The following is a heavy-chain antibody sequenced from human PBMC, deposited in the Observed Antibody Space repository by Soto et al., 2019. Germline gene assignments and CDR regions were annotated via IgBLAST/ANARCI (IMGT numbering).Heavy chain of an antibody. CDR2: IYYTGSS. V-gene: IGHV4-30-4*01. D-gene: IGHD2-2*01. J-gene: IGHJ4*02. CDR3: ASQMTSVDH. Sequence: QVQLQESGPGLVKPSQTLSLTCTVSGDSVNSNNYSWTWIRQPPGKGLEWIGYIYYTGSSYYSPSLKSRVSISLDVSKNQFSLKLDLVTAADTAVYYCASQMTSVDHGGPGTRVTVSS. CDR1: GDSVNSNNYS.